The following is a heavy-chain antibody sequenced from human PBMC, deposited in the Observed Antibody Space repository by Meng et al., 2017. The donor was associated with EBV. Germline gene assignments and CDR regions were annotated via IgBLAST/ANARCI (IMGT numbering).Heavy chain of an antibody. D-gene: IGHD1/OR15-1a*01. CDR1: GYTFTSYD. CDR3: VRELVGGTFDY. CDR2: IIPAGGNT. J-gene: IGHJ4*02. V-gene: IGHV1-46*01. Sequence: QVHLGQFGEEVKKPGASVKVSCKAAGYTFTSYDLHWVRQAPGQGLEWMGIIIPAGGNTNYAQKFRGRFTMTRDTSTSTVYMDLSILTSEDTAVYYCVRELVGGTFDYWGQGTLVTVSS.